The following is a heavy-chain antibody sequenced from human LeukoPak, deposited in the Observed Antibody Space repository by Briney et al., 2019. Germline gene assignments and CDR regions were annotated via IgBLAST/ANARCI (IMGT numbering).Heavy chain of an antibody. Sequence: GGSLRLSCAASGFTFSSYAMSWVRQAPGKGLEGVSAISGSGGSTYYADSVKGRFTISRDNSKNTLYLQMNSLRAEDTAVYYCAKGGICSSTSCYPRWFDPWGQGTLVTVSS. CDR1: GFTFSSYA. J-gene: IGHJ5*02. CDR3: AKGGICSSTSCYPRWFDP. CDR2: ISGSGGST. D-gene: IGHD2-2*01. V-gene: IGHV3-23*01.